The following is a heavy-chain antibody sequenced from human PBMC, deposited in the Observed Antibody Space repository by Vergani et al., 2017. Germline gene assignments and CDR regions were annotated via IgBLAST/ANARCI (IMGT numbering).Heavy chain of an antibody. D-gene: IGHD2-2*01. CDR1: GGTFSSYA. CDR2: IIPIFGTA. CDR3: ARAGYCSSTSCYANAFDI. Sequence: QVQLVQSGAEVKKPGSSVKVSCKASGGTFSSYAISWVRQAPGQGLEWMGGIIPIFGTANYAQKFQGRVTITADESTSTAYMELSSLRSEDTAVYYCARAGYCSSTSCYANAFDIWGQGTMVTVSS. J-gene: IGHJ3*02. V-gene: IGHV1-69*01.